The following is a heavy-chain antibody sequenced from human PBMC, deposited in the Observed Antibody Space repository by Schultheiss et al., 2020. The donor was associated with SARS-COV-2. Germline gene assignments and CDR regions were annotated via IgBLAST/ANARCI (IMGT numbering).Heavy chain of an antibody. J-gene: IGHJ6*02. V-gene: IGHV1-46*01. CDR1: GYTFTSYY. D-gene: IGHD5-18*01. CDR2: INPSGGST. Sequence: ASVKVSCKASGYTFTSYYMHWVRQAPGQGLEWMGIINPSGGSTSYAQKFQGRVTMTRDTSTSTVYMELSSLRSEDTAVYYCARVGYSYGGYYYYGMDVWGQGTTVTVSS. CDR3: ARVGYSYGGYYYYGMDV.